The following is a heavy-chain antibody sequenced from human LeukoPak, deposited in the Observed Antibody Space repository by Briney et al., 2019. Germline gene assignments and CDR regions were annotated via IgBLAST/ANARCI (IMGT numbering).Heavy chain of an antibody. Sequence: LPGGSLRLSCAASGFTISSYGMHWVRQAPGKGLEWVAVISYDGRNKYYADSVKGRFTVSRDNSKNTLYLQMNSLRAEDTAVYYCASHWAKQVVSDYWGQGTLVTVSS. J-gene: IGHJ4*02. D-gene: IGHD6-13*01. V-gene: IGHV3-30*03. CDR3: ASHWAKQVVSDY. CDR2: ISYDGRNK. CDR1: GFTISSYG.